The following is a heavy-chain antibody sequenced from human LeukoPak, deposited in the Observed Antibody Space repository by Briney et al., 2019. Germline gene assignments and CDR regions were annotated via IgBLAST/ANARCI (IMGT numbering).Heavy chain of an antibody. J-gene: IGHJ4*02. D-gene: IGHD3-22*01. CDR1: GGSFSGYY. CDR3: ARAYYDSSGYPFDY. V-gene: IGHV4-34*01. CDR2: IYYSGST. Sequence: SETLSLTCAVYGGSFSGYYWSWIRQPPGKGLEWIGSIYYSGSTYYNPSLKSRVTISVDTSKNQFSLKLSSVTAADTAVYYCARAYYDSSGYPFDYWGQGTLVTVSS.